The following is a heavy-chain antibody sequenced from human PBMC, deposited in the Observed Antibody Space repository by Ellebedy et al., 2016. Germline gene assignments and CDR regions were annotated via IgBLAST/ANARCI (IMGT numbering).Heavy chain of an antibody. CDR1: GLTFDDYA. V-gene: IGHV3-9*01. CDR3: AKGTMDYLHH. D-gene: IGHD3-10*01. Sequence: SLKISXATSGLTFDDYALHWVRQVPGKGLEWVSGISWNSAAIGYGEAVKGRFTISRDSAKNYLYLQMNSLRVEDTALYFCAKGTMDYLHHWGQGTLVTVSS. CDR2: ISWNSAAI. J-gene: IGHJ4*02.